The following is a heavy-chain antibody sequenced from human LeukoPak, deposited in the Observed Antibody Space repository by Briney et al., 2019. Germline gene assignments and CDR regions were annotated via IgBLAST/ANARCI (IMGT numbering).Heavy chain of an antibody. J-gene: IGHJ5*02. Sequence: GGSLRLSCAASGFIFKDYWMIWVRQAPGKGLEWVANIKQDGSEKYYVDSVKGRFTISRDNAKNSLYLQMNTLRAEDTAMYYCAKDAQPRSRWFNPWGQGTLVTVSS. CDR1: GFIFKDYW. CDR2: IKQDGSEK. CDR3: AKDAQPRSRWFNP. V-gene: IGHV3-7*03. D-gene: IGHD3-16*01.